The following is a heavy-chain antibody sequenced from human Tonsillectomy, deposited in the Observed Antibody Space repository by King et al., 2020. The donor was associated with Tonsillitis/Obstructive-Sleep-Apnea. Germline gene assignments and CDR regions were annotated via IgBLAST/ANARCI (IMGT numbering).Heavy chain of an antibody. J-gene: IGHJ6*03. V-gene: IGHV3-33*01. CDR3: ARASSTTWDYYFMDV. CDR2: IWYDGSNK. CDR1: GFTFTTYG. Sequence: VQLVESGGGVVQPGRSLRLSCVASGFTFTTYGMSWVRQAPGKGLEWVAGIWYDGSNKYYSDSVKGRFTISRDNSKNTLFLQMNSLRAEDTAVYYCARASSTTWDYYFMDVWGTGTTVTVSS. D-gene: IGHD2-2*01.